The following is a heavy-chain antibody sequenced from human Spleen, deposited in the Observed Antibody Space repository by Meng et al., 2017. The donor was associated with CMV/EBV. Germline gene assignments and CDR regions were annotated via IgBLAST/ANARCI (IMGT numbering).Heavy chain of an antibody. CDR3: ARDLNFWSGYFDY. Sequence: SLKISCAASGFTFDDYAMHWVRQAPGKGLEWVSGISWNSGSIGYADSVKGRFTISRDNAKNSLYLQMNSLRAEDTAVYYCARDLNFWSGYFDYWGQGTVVTVSS. J-gene: IGHJ4*02. V-gene: IGHV3-9*01. CDR2: ISWNSGSI. CDR1: GFTFDDYA. D-gene: IGHD3-3*01.